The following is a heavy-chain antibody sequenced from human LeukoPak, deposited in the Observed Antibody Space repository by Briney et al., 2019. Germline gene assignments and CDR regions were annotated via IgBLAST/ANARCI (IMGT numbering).Heavy chain of an antibody. Sequence: GGSLRLSCAASGFTFSNAWMSWVRQAPGKGLEWVGRIKSKTDGGTTDYAAPVKGRFTISRDDSKNTLYLQMNSLKIEDTAVYYCTTGQSEHVHTATPWGQGTLVTVSS. V-gene: IGHV3-15*01. D-gene: IGHD5-18*01. CDR1: GFTFSNAW. CDR3: TTGQSEHVHTATP. J-gene: IGHJ5*02. CDR2: IKSKTDGGTT.